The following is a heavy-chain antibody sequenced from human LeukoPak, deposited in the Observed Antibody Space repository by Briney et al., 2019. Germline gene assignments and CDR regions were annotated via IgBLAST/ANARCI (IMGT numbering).Heavy chain of an antibody. V-gene: IGHV3-30*02. CDR1: GFTFSSYG. CDR2: IRYDGSNK. Sequence: GGSLRLSCAASGFTFSSYGMHWVRQAPGKGLEWVAFIRYDGSNKYYADSVKGRFTISRDNSKNTLYLQMNSLRAEDTAVYYCAKGNSRGSSLSLILGKEGDNWFDPWGQGTLVTVSS. J-gene: IGHJ5*02. D-gene: IGHD6-13*01. CDR3: AKGNSRGSSLSLILGKEGDNWFDP.